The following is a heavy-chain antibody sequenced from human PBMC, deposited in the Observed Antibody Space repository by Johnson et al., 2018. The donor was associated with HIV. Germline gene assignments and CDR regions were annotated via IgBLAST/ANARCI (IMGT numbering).Heavy chain of an antibody. D-gene: IGHD1-26*01. CDR2: ISSKTNSYAT. J-gene: IGHJ3*02. CDR3: AGLGGSHDAFDI. V-gene: IGHV3-73*01. CDR1: GFTFSASA. Sequence: VQLVESGGGLVQPGGSLKLSCVASGFTFSASAIHWVRQASGKGLEWVGHISSKTNSYATELAASLKGRFTISRDDSKNTAYLQMNSLRAEDTAVYYCAGLGGSHDAFDIWGQGTMVTVSS.